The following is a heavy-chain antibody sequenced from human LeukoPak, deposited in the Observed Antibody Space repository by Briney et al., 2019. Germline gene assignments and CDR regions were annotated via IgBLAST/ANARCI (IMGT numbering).Heavy chain of an antibody. CDR1: GFTFNNYG. J-gene: IGHJ4*02. CDR3: AKAKTQAMVLPGNY. CDR2: ISGSGDST. D-gene: IGHD5-18*01. V-gene: IGHV3-23*01. Sequence: PGRSLRLSCAASGFTFNNYGMHWVRQPPGKGLEWVSTISGSGDSTYYADSVKGRFTISRDNSKNTLYLQMNILRAEDTAVYYCAKAKTQAMVLPGNYWGQGTRVTVSS.